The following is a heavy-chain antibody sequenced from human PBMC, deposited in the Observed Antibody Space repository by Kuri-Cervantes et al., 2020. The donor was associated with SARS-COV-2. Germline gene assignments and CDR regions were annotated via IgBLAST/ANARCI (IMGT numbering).Heavy chain of an antibody. D-gene: IGHD3-22*01. CDR1: GFTVSSNY. CDR2: IYSGGST. J-gene: IGHJ4*02. CDR3: ARGHDRRVYFTTPAPYYFDF. Sequence: GESLKISCAASGFTVSSNYMSWVRQAPGKGLEWVSVIYSGGSTSYADSVKGRFTISRDNSRNTLYLQMTSQRAEDTAVYYCARGHDRRVYFTTPAPYYFDFWGQGILVTVSS. V-gene: IGHV3-53*01.